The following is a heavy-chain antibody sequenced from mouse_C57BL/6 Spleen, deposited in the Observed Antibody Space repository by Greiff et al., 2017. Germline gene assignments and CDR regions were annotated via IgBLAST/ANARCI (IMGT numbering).Heavy chain of an antibody. Sequence: VQLQQSGAELVRPGASVTLSCKASGYTFTDYEMHWVKQTPVHGLEWIGAIDPETGGTAYNQKFKGKAILTADKSSSTAYMELRSLTSEDSAVYYCTRSLLTGNYAMDYWGQGTSVTVSS. J-gene: IGHJ4*01. CDR1: GYTFTDYE. D-gene: IGHD4-1*01. CDR3: TRSLLTGNYAMDY. CDR2: IDPETGGT. V-gene: IGHV1-15*01.